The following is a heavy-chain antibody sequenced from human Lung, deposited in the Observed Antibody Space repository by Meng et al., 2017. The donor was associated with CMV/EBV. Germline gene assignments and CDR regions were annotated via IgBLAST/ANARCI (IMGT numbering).Heavy chain of an antibody. CDR3: AKTPRADWSVDY. D-gene: IGHD3-9*01. V-gene: IGHV1-3*01. Sequence: QVQLVQSGAEVKKPGASVTVSCKASGYTFTSYTMYWVRQAPGQRLEWMGWINAGNGNAKYSQKFQGRVTITRDTSARTAYMEVSSLRSEDTAVYYCAKTPRADWSVDYWGQGTLVTVSS. CDR1: GYTFTSYT. J-gene: IGHJ4*02. CDR2: INAGNGNA.